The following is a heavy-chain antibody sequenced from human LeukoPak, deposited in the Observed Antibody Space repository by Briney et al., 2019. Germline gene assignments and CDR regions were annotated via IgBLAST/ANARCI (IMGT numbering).Heavy chain of an antibody. CDR2: INHSGST. J-gene: IGHJ4*02. CDR3: ARGRGAYYDFWSGYQLTPGAVDY. D-gene: IGHD3-3*01. V-gene: IGHV4-34*01. Sequence: SETLSLTCAVYGGSFSGYYWSWFRQPPGKGLEWIGEINHSGSTNYNPSLKSRVTISVDTSKNQFSLKLSSVTAADTAVYYCARGRGAYYDFWSGYQLTPGAVDYWGQGTLVTVSS. CDR1: GGSFSGYY.